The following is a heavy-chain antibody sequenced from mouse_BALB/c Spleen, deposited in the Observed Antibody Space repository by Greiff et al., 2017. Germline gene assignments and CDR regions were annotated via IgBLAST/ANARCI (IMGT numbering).Heavy chain of an antibody. CDR3: ARSRSWDGRYFDV. CDR2: IDPSDSYT. V-gene: IGHV1-69*02. CDR1: GYTFTSYW. D-gene: IGHD4-1*01. Sequence: QSCKASGYTFTSYWMHWVKQRPGQGLEWIGEIDPSDSYTNYNQKFKGKATLTVDKSSSTAYMQLSSLTSEDSAVYYCARSRSWDGRYFDVWGAGTTVTVSS. J-gene: IGHJ1*01.